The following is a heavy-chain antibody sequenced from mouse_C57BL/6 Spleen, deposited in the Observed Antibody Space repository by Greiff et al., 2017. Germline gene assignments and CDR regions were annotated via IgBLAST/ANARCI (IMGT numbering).Heavy chain of an antibody. CDR2: IDPSDSYT. Sequence: VQLQQPGAELVRPGTSVTLSCKASGYTFTSYWMHWVKQRPGQGLEWIGVIDPSDSYTNYNQKFKGKATLTVDTSSSTAYMQLSSLTSEDSAVYYCARISGYVGWIAYWGQGTLVTVSA. V-gene: IGHV1-59*01. CDR1: GYTFTSYW. CDR3: ARISGYVGWIAY. J-gene: IGHJ3*01. D-gene: IGHD1-1*01.